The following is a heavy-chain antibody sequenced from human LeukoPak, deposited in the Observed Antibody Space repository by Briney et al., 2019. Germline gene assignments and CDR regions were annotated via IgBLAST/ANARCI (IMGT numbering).Heavy chain of an antibody. CDR2: INHSGST. CDR1: GGSFSGYY. J-gene: IGHJ6*03. V-gene: IGHV4-34*01. D-gene: IGHD3-10*01. CDR3: ARRTTMVRGVKNYYYYMDV. Sequence: PSETLSLTCAVYGGSFSGYYWSWIRQPPGKGLEWIGEINHSGSTDYNPSLKSRVTISVDTSKNQFSLKLSSVTAADTAVYYCARRTTMVRGVKNYYYYMDVWGKGTTVTVSS.